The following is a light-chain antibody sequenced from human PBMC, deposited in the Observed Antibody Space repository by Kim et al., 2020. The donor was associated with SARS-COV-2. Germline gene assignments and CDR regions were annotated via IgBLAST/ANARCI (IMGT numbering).Light chain of an antibody. CDR1: QSLLYSNGYNY. J-gene: IGKJ2*01. V-gene: IGKV2-28*01. CDR2: WGS. CDR3: MQARHVPPYT. Sequence: PASISCRSSQSLLYSNGYNYLDWYVQRSGQSPQLLIFWGSSRASGVPERFSGSGSGTDFTLRISRVEAEDVGIYYCMQARHVPPYTFGQGTKLEIK.